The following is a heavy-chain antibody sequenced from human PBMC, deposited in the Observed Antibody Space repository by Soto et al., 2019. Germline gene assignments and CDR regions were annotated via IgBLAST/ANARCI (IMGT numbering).Heavy chain of an antibody. D-gene: IGHD3-10*01. Sequence: QVQLQESGPGLVKPSETLSLTCTVSGGSISSYYWSWIRQPPGKGLEWIGYIYYSGSTNYNPSLNCAVNISVDTSYYQFSLKLSSVTAADTAVYYGARGDPFLWFGVRVCSGMDVWGQGPTVTVS. J-gene: IGHJ6*02. CDR1: GGSISSYY. V-gene: IGHV4-59*01. CDR3: ARGDPFLWFGVRVCSGMDV. CDR2: IYYSGST.